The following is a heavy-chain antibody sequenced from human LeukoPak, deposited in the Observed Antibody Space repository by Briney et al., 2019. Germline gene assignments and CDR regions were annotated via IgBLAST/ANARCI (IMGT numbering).Heavy chain of an antibody. J-gene: IGHJ5*02. CDR2: INHSGST. V-gene: IGHV4-34*01. CDR3: ARGRGYSYGFCWFDP. Sequence: KPSETLSLTCAVYGGSFSGYYWSWIRQPPGKGLEWIGEINHSGSTNYNPSLKSRVTISVDTSKNLFSLKLSSVTAADTAVYYCARGRGYSYGFCWFDPWGQGTLVTVSS. D-gene: IGHD5-18*01. CDR1: GGSFSGYY.